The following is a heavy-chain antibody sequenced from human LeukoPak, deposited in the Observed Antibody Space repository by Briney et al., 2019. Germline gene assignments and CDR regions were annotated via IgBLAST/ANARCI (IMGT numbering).Heavy chain of an antibody. V-gene: IGHV4-30-2*01. D-gene: IGHD5-12*01. Sequence: PSETLSLTCTVSGGSISSGGYYWSWIRQPPGEGLEWIGYIYHDGSTYYNPSLTSRVTISVDKSKNQFSLRLSSVTAADTAMYFCAREDLVTTGGGDXGQGTLVIVSS. CDR3: AREDLVTTGGGD. J-gene: IGHJ4*02. CDR2: IYHDGST. CDR1: GGSISSGGYY.